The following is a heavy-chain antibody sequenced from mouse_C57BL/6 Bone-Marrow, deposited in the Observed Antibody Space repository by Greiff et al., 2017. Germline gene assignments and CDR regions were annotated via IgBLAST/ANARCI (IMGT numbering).Heavy chain of an antibody. CDR3: ASEDPAPHYYAIDY. J-gene: IGHJ4*01. CDR2: ISSGSSTI. CDR1: GFTFSDYG. V-gene: IGHV5-17*01. Sequence: DVKLVESGGGLVKPGGSLKLSCAASGFTFSDYGMHWVRQAPEKGLEWVANISSGSSTINYADTVTGRFTISIDNDKNTLFLQMTSLRSEDTAMYYCASEDPAPHYYAIDYWGQGTSVTVSS. D-gene: IGHD6-1*01.